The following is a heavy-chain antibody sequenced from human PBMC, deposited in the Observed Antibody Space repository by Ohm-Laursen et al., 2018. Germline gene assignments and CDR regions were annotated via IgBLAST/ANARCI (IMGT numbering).Heavy chain of an antibody. CDR3: ARDPNCYDSSGYYVHY. Sequence: SLRLSCAASGFTFSDYYMSWIRQAPGKGLEWVSYISSSSSTIYYADSVKGRFTISRDNAKNSLYLQMNSLRAEDTAVYYCARDPNCYDSSGYYVHYWGQGTLVTVSS. V-gene: IGHV3-11*04. J-gene: IGHJ4*02. CDR2: ISSSSSTI. D-gene: IGHD3-22*01. CDR1: GFTFSDYY.